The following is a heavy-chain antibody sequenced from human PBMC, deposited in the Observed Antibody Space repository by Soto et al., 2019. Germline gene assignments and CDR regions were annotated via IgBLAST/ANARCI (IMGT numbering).Heavy chain of an antibody. CDR3: ARDGGIAARPYGSWFDP. J-gene: IGHJ5*02. CDR1: GGTFSSYA. V-gene: IGHV1-69*12. CDR2: IIPIFGTA. D-gene: IGHD6-6*01. Sequence: QLVQSGAEVKKPGSSVKVSCKASGGTFSSYAISWVRQAPGQGLEWMGGIIPIFGTANYAQKFQGRVTITADESTSTAYMELSSLRSEDTAVYYCARDGGIAARPYGSWFDPWGQGTLVTVSS.